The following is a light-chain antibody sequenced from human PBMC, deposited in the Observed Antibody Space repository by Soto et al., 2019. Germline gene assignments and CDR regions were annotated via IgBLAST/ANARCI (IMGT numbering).Light chain of an antibody. Sequence: SYELTQPPSVSVAPGETARISCGGNNVGSRSVHWYQQKPGQAPFLVIYYDSDRPSGIPERFSGSNSGNTATLIISRVEAVDEADYYCQVWEATGDQVVFGGGTKLTVL. V-gene: IGLV3-21*01. J-gene: IGLJ2*01. CDR1: NVGSRS. CDR2: YDS. CDR3: QVWEATGDQVV.